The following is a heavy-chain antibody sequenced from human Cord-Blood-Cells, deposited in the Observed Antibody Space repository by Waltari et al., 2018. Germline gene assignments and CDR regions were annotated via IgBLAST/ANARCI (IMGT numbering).Heavy chain of an antibody. Sequence: EVQLVESGGGLVQPGGSLSLSCAASGFTFSSFWMHWVRQAPGKGLVWVSRINSDGSSTSYADSVKGRFTISRDNAKNTLYLQMNSLRAEDTAVYYCARDITMVRGDDAFDIWGQGTMVTVSS. V-gene: IGHV3-74*01. J-gene: IGHJ3*02. CDR2: INSDGSST. CDR3: ARDITMVRGDDAFDI. CDR1: GFTFSSFW. D-gene: IGHD3-10*01.